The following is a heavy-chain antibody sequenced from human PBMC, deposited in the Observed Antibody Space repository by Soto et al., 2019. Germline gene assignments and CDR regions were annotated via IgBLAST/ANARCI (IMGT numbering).Heavy chain of an antibody. D-gene: IGHD3-3*01. CDR2: ISSSSSTI. CDR1: GFTFSSYS. J-gene: IGHJ6*02. CDR3: ARDLSRITIFGPLPYGMDV. V-gene: IGHV3-48*02. Sequence: GGSLRLSCAASGFTFSSYSMNWVRQAPGKGLEWVSYISSSSSTIYYADSVKGRFTISRDNAKNSLYLQMNSLRDEDTAVYYCARDLSRITIFGPLPYGMDVWGQGTTVTVSS.